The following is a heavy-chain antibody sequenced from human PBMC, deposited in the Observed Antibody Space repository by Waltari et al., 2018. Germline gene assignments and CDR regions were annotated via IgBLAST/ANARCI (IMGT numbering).Heavy chain of an antibody. CDR1: GGTFSSYA. J-gene: IGHJ1*01. V-gene: IGHV1-69*06. Sequence: QVQLVQSGAEVQKPGSSVKVSCKASGGTFSSYAISWVRQAPGQGLEWMGGIIPIFGTANYEQKFQGRVTMTEDTSTDTAYRELSSLRSEDTAVYYCATAYSSGWPRGLYFQHWGQGTLVTVSS. CDR3: ATAYSSGWPRGLYFQH. D-gene: IGHD6-19*01. CDR2: IIPIFGTA.